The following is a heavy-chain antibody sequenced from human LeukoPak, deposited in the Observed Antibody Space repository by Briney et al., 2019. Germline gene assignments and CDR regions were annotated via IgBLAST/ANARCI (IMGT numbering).Heavy chain of an antibody. CDR3: ATSLLWFGEFVDY. V-gene: IGHV1-24*01. Sequence: SVKVSCKVSGYTLTELSMHWVRQAPGKGLEWMGGFDPEDGETIYAQKFQGRVTMTEDTSTDTAYMELSSLRSEDTAVYYCATSLLWFGEFVDYWGQGTLVTVSS. D-gene: IGHD3-10*01. CDR1: GYTLTELS. CDR2: FDPEDGET. J-gene: IGHJ4*02.